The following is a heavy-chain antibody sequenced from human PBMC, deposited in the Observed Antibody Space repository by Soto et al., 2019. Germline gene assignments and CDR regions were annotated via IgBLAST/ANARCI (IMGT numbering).Heavy chain of an antibody. V-gene: IGHV4-59*01. CDR1: GDSMNPYY. CDR2: IYFSGST. Sequence: QVQLQGSGPGLVKPSETLSLTCTVSGDSMNPYYWSWIRQPPGKGLEWIGYIYFSGSTNFNPSLKSRVTLSLDTSKRQFFLKLTSVTAADTAVYYCARAWAVPGSHWGDWGRGTLVTVSS. CDR3: ARAWAVPGSHWGD. J-gene: IGHJ4*02. D-gene: IGHD6-19*01.